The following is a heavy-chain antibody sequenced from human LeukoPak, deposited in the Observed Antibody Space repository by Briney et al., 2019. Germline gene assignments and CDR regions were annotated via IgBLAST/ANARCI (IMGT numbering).Heavy chain of an antibody. V-gene: IGHV4-59*01. Sequence: PSETLSLTCTVSGGSIGNYFWSWIRQPPGKGLEGIGYIYYSGGTNYNPSLKSRVTISVDTSKNQFSLKLSSVTAADTAVYYCARPSRSVSTAGAFDIWGQGTMVTVSS. CDR1: GGSIGNYF. J-gene: IGHJ3*02. D-gene: IGHD5/OR15-5a*01. CDR3: ARPSRSVSTAGAFDI. CDR2: IYYSGGT.